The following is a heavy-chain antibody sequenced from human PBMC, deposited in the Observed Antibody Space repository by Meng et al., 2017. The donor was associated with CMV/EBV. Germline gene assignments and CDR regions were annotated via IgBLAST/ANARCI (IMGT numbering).Heavy chain of an antibody. J-gene: IGHJ4*02. D-gene: IGHD5-24*01. Sequence: SETLSLTCTVSGGSISTYYWSWMRQPPGKGLEWIGHIYYSESAKYNPSLKSRVTISVDTSKNQFSLKLRSVTAADTAVYYCARTSPHGNSDYWGQGTLVTVS. CDR3: ARTSPHGNSDY. CDR1: GGSISTYY. V-gene: IGHV4-59*01. CDR2: IYYSESA.